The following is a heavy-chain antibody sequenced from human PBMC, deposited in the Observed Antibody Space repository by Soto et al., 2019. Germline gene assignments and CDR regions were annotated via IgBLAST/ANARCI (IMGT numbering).Heavy chain of an antibody. J-gene: IGHJ6*02. CDR1: GGSISSSSYY. V-gene: IGHV4-39*01. Sequence: SETLSLTCTVSGGSISSSSYYWGWIRQPPGKGLEWIGSIYYSGSTYYNPSLKSRVTISVDTSKNQFSLKLSSVTAADTAVYYCARLYSNYVDYYGMDVWGQGTTVTVSS. CDR2: IYYSGST. D-gene: IGHD4-4*01. CDR3: ARLYSNYVDYYGMDV.